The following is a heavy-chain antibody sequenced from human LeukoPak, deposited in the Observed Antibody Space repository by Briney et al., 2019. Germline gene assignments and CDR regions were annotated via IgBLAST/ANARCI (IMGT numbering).Heavy chain of an antibody. Sequence: GASVKVSCKASGYTFTSYDINWVRQATGRGLEWMGWMNPNSGNTGYAQKFQGRVTMTRNTSISTAYMELSSLRSEDTAVYYCASSLTVTTDAFDIWGQGTMVTVSS. CDR1: GYTFTSYD. CDR2: MNPNSGNT. CDR3: ASSLTVTTDAFDI. J-gene: IGHJ3*02. D-gene: IGHD4-17*01. V-gene: IGHV1-8*01.